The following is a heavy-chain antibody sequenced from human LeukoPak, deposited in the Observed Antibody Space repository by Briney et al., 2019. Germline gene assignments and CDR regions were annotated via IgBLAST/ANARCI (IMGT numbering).Heavy chain of an antibody. J-gene: IGHJ4*02. CDR2: IWYDGSNK. D-gene: IGHD3-22*01. Sequence: GGSLRLSCAASGFTFSSYGMHWVRQAPGKGLEWVAVIWYDGSNKYYADSVKGRFTISRDNSKNTLYLQMNSLRAEDTAVYYCAKDLYDSSGPFDYWGQGTLVTVFS. V-gene: IGHV3-33*06. CDR3: AKDLYDSSGPFDY. CDR1: GFTFSSYG.